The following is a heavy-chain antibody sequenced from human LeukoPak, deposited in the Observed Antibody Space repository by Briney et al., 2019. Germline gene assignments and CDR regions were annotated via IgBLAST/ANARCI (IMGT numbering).Heavy chain of an antibody. CDR1: GYTFPDYY. Sequence: ASVKVSCKASGYTFPDYYIHWVRQAPGQGLEWMGWINPKSGGTKYAQKFQDRVTMTRDTSISTAYMELSRLRSDDTAVYYCASVDYDDYLGNFDYWGQGTLVTVSS. CDR2: INPKSGGT. D-gene: IGHD4-17*01. CDR3: ASVDYDDYLGNFDY. V-gene: IGHV1-2*02. J-gene: IGHJ4*02.